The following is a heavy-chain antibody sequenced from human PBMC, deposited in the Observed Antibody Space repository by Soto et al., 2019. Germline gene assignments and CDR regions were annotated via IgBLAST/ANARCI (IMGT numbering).Heavy chain of an antibody. V-gene: IGHV1-8*01. Sequence: QVQLVQSGAEVKKPGASVKVSCKASGYTFTSYDINWVRQATGQGLESMGWMNANSGNTAYAQKFQGRVTMTRNTSRSAAYVELSSLRSEATAVYCCARAHEYGANFDYWGQGTLVTVSS. J-gene: IGHJ4*02. CDR1: GYTFTSYD. D-gene: IGHD4-17*01. CDR2: MNANSGNT. CDR3: ARAHEYGANFDY.